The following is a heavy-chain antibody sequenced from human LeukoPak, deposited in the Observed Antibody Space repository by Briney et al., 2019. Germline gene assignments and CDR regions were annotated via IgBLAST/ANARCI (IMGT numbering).Heavy chain of an antibody. J-gene: IGHJ4*02. CDR2: MNPNSGNT. CDR1: GYTFTSYD. V-gene: IGHV1-8*03. CDR3: ATRLPYYYDSSGYRYNYFDY. D-gene: IGHD3-22*01. Sequence: GASVKVSCKASGYTFTSYDINWVRRATGQGLEWMGWMNPNSGNTGYAQKFQGRVTITRNTSISTAYMELSSLRSEDTAVYYCATRLPYYYDSSGYRYNYFDYWGQGNLVTVSS.